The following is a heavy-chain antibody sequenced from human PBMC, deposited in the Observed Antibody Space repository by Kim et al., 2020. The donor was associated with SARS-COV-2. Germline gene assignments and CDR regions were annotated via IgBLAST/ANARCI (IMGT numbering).Heavy chain of an antibody. CDR3: ARAMVRGVIVYYFDF. D-gene: IGHD3-10*01. Sequence: QKFQGGVTMTRDTSTSTVYMELSSLRSEDTAVYYCARAMVRGVIVYYFDFWGQGTLVTVSS. J-gene: IGHJ4*02. V-gene: IGHV1-46*01.